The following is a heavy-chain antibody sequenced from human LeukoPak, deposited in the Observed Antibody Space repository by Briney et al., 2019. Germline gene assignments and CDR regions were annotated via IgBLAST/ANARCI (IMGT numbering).Heavy chain of an antibody. CDR1: GFPFSNYA. V-gene: IGHV1-18*01. D-gene: IGHD6-19*01. Sequence: ASVKVSCKASGFPFSNYAISWVRQAPGQGLEWMGWISGYNGNTNYAQKLQDRVTMTTDTSTATAYMELRSLRSDDTAVYYCARQRYRSTQWLVDPTDYWGQGTLVSISS. CDR2: ISGYNGNT. CDR3: ARQRYRSTQWLVDPTDY. J-gene: IGHJ4*02.